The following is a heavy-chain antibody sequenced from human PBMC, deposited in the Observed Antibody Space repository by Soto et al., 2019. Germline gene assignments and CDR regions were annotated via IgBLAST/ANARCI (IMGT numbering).Heavy chain of an antibody. CDR2: IWYDGSKK. J-gene: IGHJ6*02. CDR3: ASWLERSSDYGMDL. V-gene: IGHV3-33*01. Sequence: QVQLVESGGGVVQPGRSLRLSCAASGFTFSSYGMHWARQAPGKGLEWVAVIWYDGSKKYYADSGKGRFTISRDNAKNKLYLQMNSLRAEDTAVYYCASWLERSSDYGMDLWGQGTTVTVSS. CDR1: GFTFSSYG. D-gene: IGHD1-1*01.